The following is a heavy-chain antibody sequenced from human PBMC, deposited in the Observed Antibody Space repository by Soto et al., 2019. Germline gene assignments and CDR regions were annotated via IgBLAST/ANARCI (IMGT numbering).Heavy chain of an antibody. D-gene: IGHD4-4*01. Sequence: QGQLVQSGAEVKKPGASVKVSCKASGYTFTSFGITWVRQAPGQGLEWMGWISTYNGKANYAQKLQGRVTVTRDTSTNTAYMELRSLRSDDTAVYYCAKDGYGNNDGDALHIWGQETMVTVSS. J-gene: IGHJ3*02. V-gene: IGHV1-18*04. CDR1: GYTFTSFG. CDR2: ISTYNGKA. CDR3: AKDGYGNNDGDALHI.